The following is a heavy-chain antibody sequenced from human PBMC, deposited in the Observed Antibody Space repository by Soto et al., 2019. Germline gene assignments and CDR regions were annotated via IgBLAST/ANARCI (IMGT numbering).Heavy chain of an antibody. J-gene: IGHJ4*02. CDR2: FYYSGST. CDR1: GGSISSGGYY. V-gene: IGHV4-31*03. Sequence: QVQLQESGPGLVKPSQTLSLTCTVSGGSISSGGYYWSWIRQHPGKGLEWIGHFYYSGSTYYNPYLKSRITVSVDTSKNQFSLKLSSVTAADTAMYYCARVCGRTPDYWGQGTLVTVSS. CDR3: ARVCGRTPDY. D-gene: IGHD1-1*01.